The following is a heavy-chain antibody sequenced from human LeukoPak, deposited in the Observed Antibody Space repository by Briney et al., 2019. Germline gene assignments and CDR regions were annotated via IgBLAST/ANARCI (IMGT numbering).Heavy chain of an antibody. D-gene: IGHD3-9*01. CDR3: ARDRVLRYFDWLLVREDYYYYMDV. J-gene: IGHJ6*03. CDR2: ISSSDSTI. CDR1: GFTFSDYY. Sequence: GGSLRLSCAASGFTFSDYYMSWIRQAPGKGLEWISYISSSDSTIYYADSVKGRFIISRDKAKNSLYLQMNSLRAEDTAVYYCARDRVLRYFDWLLVREDYYYYMDVWGKGTTVTISS. V-gene: IGHV3-11*04.